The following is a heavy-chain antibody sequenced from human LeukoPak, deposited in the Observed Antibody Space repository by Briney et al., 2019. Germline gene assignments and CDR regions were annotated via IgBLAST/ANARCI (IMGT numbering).Heavy chain of an antibody. Sequence: GGSLRLSCAASGFTFSSYAMSWVRQAPGKGLEWVSAISGSGGSTYYADSVKGRFTISRDNSKNTLYLQMNSLKTEDTAVYYCTGRIAVAGNDIWGQGTMVTVSS. V-gene: IGHV3-23*01. CDR1: GFTFSSYA. CDR2: ISGSGGST. CDR3: TGRIAVAGNDI. J-gene: IGHJ3*02. D-gene: IGHD6-19*01.